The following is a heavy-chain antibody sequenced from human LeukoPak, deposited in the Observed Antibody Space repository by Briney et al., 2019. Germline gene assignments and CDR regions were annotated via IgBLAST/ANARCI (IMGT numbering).Heavy chain of an antibody. D-gene: IGHD3-16*01. CDR3: ARVLPTYYYGMDV. J-gene: IGHJ6*02. CDR2: ISYDGSNK. Sequence: GRSLRLSCAASGFTFSSYAMHWVRQARGKGLEWVAVISYDGSNKYYADSVKGRFTISRDNSKNTLYLQMNSLRAEDTAVYYCARVLPTYYYGMDVWGQGTTVTVSS. V-gene: IGHV3-30-3*01. CDR1: GFTFSSYA.